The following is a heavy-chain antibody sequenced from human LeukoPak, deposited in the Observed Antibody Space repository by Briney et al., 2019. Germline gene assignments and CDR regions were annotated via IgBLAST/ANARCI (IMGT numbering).Heavy chain of an antibody. CDR1: GGSISSYY. Sequence: SETPSLTCTVSGGSISSYYWSWIRQPPGKGLEWIGYIYYSGSTNYNPSPKSRVTISVDTSKNQFSLKLSSVTAADTAVYYCARQTYIVVVTASDAFDIWGQGKMGTVSS. J-gene: IGHJ3*02. V-gene: IGHV4-59*08. CDR3: ARQTYIVVVTASDAFDI. CDR2: IYYSGST. D-gene: IGHD2-21*02.